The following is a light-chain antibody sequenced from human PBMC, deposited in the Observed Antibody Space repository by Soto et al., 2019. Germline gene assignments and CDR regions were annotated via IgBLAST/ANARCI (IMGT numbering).Light chain of an antibody. J-gene: IGLJ3*02. CDR3: ASWDDSLSGGV. V-gene: IGLV1-44*01. Sequence: QSVLTQPPSASGTPGQRVIISCSGSNSNIGTYTVNWYQQLPGTAPKLLIYTDYQRPSGVPDRFSGSRSGTSASLAISGLQSEDEADYYRASWDDSLSGGVFGGGTKVTVL. CDR1: NSNIGTYT. CDR2: TDY.